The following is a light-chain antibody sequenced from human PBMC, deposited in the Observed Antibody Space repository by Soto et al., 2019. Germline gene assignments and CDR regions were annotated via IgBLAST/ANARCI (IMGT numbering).Light chain of an antibody. CDR2: SNH. CDR1: SPNLGINP. V-gene: IGLV1-44*01. Sequence: QAVLTQPPSASGTPGQRVTSSCSGSSPNLGINPVNWYQQLPGTAPKRLIYSNHQRPSGVTYRYSGSKSGTSASLAIRGLQSEYEDDYYWAAWDDRLNGGLFGGGTKLTVL. CDR3: AAWDDRLNGGL. J-gene: IGLJ2*01.